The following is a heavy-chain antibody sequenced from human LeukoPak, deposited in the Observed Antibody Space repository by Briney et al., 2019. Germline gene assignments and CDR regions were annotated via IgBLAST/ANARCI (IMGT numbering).Heavy chain of an antibody. J-gene: IGHJ4*02. D-gene: IGHD3-22*01. CDR3: ARATDSSGYDY. CDR1: GVSISSGDYY. CDR2: IYYSGST. V-gene: IGHV4-30-4*01. Sequence: PSETLSLTCAVSGVSISSGDYYWSWIRQPPGKGLEWIGYIYYSGSTYYNPSLKSRVTISVDTSKNQFSLKLSSVTAADTAVYYCARATDSSGYDYWGQGTLVTVSS.